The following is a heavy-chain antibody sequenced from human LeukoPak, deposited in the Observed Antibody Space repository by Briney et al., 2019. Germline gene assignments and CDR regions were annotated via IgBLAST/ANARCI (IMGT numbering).Heavy chain of an antibody. CDR3: VKGYCSSGNCFSRTMYYFDY. J-gene: IGHJ4*02. V-gene: IGHV3-64D*09. D-gene: IGHD2-15*01. CDR1: GFTFSNYA. Sequence: GGSLRLSCSASGFTFSNYAIHWVRQAPGKGLEYVSAISTNGGSTYYADSVKGRFTISRDNSKNALYLQMSSLRAEDTAVYYCVKGYCSSGNCFSRTMYYFDYWGQGTLVTVSS. CDR2: ISTNGGST.